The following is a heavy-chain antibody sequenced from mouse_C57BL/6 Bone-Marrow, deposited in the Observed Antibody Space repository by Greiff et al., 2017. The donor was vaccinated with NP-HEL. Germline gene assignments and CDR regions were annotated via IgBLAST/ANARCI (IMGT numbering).Heavy chain of an antibody. D-gene: IGHD1-1*01. V-gene: IGHV1-42*01. J-gene: IGHJ3*01. CDR2: INPSTGGT. CDR3: AREGIYYYGSSYVGFAY. Sequence: VQLQQSGPELVKPGASVKISCKASGYSFTGYYMNWVKQSPEKSLEWIGEINPSTGGTTYNQKFKAKATLTVDKSSSTAYMQLKSLTSEDSAVYYCAREGIYYYGSSYVGFAYWGQGTLVTVSA. CDR1: GYSFTGYY.